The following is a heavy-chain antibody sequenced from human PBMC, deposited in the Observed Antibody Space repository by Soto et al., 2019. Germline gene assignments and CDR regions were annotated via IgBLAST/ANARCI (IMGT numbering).Heavy chain of an antibody. CDR2: ISSNGSST. Sequence: LRLSCSASGFTFSSYAMHWVRQAPGKGLEYVSAISSNGSSTYYADSVKGRFTISRDNSKNTLYLQMSSLRAEDTAVYYCVKDREGVLTGAWGQGTLVTVSS. D-gene: IGHD3-9*01. J-gene: IGHJ5*02. CDR1: GFTFSSYA. CDR3: VKDREGVLTGA. V-gene: IGHV3-64D*06.